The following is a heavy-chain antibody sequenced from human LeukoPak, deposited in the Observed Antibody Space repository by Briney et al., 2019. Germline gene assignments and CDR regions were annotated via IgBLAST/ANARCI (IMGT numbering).Heavy chain of an antibody. Sequence: SETLSLTCTVSGGSISSGDYYWSWIRQPPGKGLEWIGYIYYSGSTNYNPSLKSRVTISVDTSKNQFSLKLSSVTAADTAVYYCARTGPKLWVDYWGQGTLVTVSS. CDR2: IYYSGST. J-gene: IGHJ4*02. V-gene: IGHV4-61*08. CDR1: GGSISSGDYY. D-gene: IGHD5-18*01. CDR3: ARTGPKLWVDY.